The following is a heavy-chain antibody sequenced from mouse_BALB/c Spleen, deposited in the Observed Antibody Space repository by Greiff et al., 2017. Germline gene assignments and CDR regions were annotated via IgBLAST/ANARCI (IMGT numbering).Heavy chain of an antibody. CDR2: ISSGGST. J-gene: IGHJ4*01. CDR3: ARGDSSGYAMDY. V-gene: IGHV5-6-5*01. CDR1: GFTFSSYA. D-gene: IGHD3-2*01. Sequence: DVHLVESGGGLVKPGGSLKLSCAASGFTFSSYAMSWVRQTPEKRLEWVASISSGGSTYYPDSVKGRFTISRDNARNILYLQMSSLRSEDTAMYYCARGDSSGYAMDYWGQGTSVTVSS.